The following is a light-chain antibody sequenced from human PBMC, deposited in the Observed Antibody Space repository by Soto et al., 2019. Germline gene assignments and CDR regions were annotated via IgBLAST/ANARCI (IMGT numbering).Light chain of an antibody. CDR3: QQYFRTPVT. CDR2: WAS. CDR1: QTVFYSSRNSNY. V-gene: IGKV4-1*01. J-gene: IGKJ4*01. Sequence: DIVMTQSPDSLTVSLGERATINCKSSQTVFYSSRNSNYLAWYQQKAGQPPELLIHWASTRESGVSDLFTGSGSVTDFTLTINNLQAEDVAVYYCQQYFRTPVTFGGGTKVEIK.